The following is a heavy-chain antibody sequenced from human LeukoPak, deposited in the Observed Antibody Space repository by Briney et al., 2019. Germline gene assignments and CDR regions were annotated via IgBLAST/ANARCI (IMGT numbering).Heavy chain of an antibody. CDR1: GGSISSYY. CDR2: IYYSGST. Sequence: SETLSLTCTVSGGSISSYYWSWIRQPPGKGLEWIGYIYYSGSTSYNPSLRSRVTISLDTSNNQFSLKLSSVTAADTAVYFCARGRVSSSTWYSTYYYYFYMDVWGKGTTVIVSS. J-gene: IGHJ6*03. D-gene: IGHD6-13*01. V-gene: IGHV4-59*01. CDR3: ARGRVSSSTWYSTYYYYFYMDV.